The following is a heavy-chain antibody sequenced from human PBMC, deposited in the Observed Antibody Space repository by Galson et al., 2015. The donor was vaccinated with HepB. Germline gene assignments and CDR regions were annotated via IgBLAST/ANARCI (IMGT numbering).Heavy chain of an antibody. J-gene: IGHJ5*02. V-gene: IGHV4-39*01. CDR3: ARVPVGPGSYAPGWFDP. CDR2: IYYSGST. Sequence: ETLSLTCTVSGGSISSGDYYWSWIRQPPGKGLEWIGSIYYSGSTYYNPSLKSRVTISVDTSKNQFSLKLSSVTAADTAVYYCARVPVGPGSYAPGWFDPWGQGTLVTVSS. D-gene: IGHD2-2*01. CDR1: GGSISSGDYY.